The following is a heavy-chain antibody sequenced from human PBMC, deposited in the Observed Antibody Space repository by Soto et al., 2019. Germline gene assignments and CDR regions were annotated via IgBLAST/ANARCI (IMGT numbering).Heavy chain of an antibody. J-gene: IGHJ4*02. CDR3: ARQRRSYVWGSYRPYFDY. Sequence: QVQLQESGPGLVKPSQTLSLTCTVSGGSISSGGYYWSWIRQHPGKGLEWIGYIYYSGSTYYNPSLTSRVTISVDTSKNQFSLKLSSVTAADTAVYYCARQRRSYVWGSYRPYFDYWGQGTLVTVSS. CDR2: IYYSGST. D-gene: IGHD3-16*02. CDR1: GGSISSGGYY. V-gene: IGHV4-31*03.